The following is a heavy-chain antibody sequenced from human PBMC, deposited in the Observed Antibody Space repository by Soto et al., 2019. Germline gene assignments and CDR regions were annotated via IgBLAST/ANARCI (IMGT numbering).Heavy chain of an antibody. CDR2: FDPEDGET. D-gene: IGHD3-3*01. Sequence: ASVKVSCKVSGYTLTESSMHWVRQAPGKGLEWMGGFDPEDGETIYAQKFQGRVTMTEDTSTDTAYMELSSLRSEDTAVYYCATPSPVRFLEWLLGYAYWGQGTLVTVSS. CDR1: GYTLTESS. J-gene: IGHJ4*02. CDR3: ATPSPVRFLEWLLGYAY. V-gene: IGHV1-24*01.